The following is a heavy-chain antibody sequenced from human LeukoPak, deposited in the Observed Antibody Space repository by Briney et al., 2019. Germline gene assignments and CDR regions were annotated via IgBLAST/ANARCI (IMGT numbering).Heavy chain of an antibody. CDR2: ISTSSSYI. J-gene: IGHJ4*02. Sequence: GGSLRLSCAASGVTFSGYSMNWVRRAPGMGLEWVSSISTSSSYIYYADSVKGRFTISRDNAKNSLYLQMNSLRAEDTAVYYCAGEYSGYGDFDYWGQGTLVTVSS. CDR3: AGEYSGYGDFDY. V-gene: IGHV3-21*01. CDR1: GVTFSGYS. D-gene: IGHD5-12*01.